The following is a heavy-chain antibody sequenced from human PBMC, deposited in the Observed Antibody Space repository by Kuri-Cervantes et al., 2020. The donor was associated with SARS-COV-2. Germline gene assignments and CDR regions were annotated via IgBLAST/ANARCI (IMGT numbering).Heavy chain of an antibody. D-gene: IGHD3-22*01. V-gene: IGHV1-69*06. CDR2: IIPIFGTA. CDR3: ARGDYYDSSGYLLPEFDY. Sequence: SVKVSCKASGGTFSSYAISWVRQASGQGLEWMGGIIPIFGTANYAQKFQGRVTITADKSTSTAYMELSSLRSEDTAVYYCARGDYYDSSGYLLPEFDYWGQGTLVTVSS. J-gene: IGHJ4*02. CDR1: GGTFSSYA.